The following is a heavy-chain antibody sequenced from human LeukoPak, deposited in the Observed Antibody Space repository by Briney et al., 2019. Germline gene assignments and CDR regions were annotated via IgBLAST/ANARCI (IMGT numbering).Heavy chain of an antibody. V-gene: IGHV3-53*05. Sequence: GGSLRLSCAASGFTVSSNYMSWVRQAPGKGLEWVSVIYSGGSTYYADSVKGRFTISRDNSKNTLYLQMNSLRAEDTAVYYCARDSSSWEGGAFDIWGQGTMVTVSP. CDR3: ARDSSSWEGGAFDI. CDR1: GFTVSSNY. J-gene: IGHJ3*02. CDR2: IYSGGST. D-gene: IGHD6-13*01.